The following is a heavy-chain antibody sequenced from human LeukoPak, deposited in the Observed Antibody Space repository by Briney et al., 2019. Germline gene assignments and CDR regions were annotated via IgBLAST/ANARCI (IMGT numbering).Heavy chain of an antibody. Sequence: SVTLSLTCAVSGYSIRSGYYWGWIRQPPGKGLEWIGSIYHSGSTYYNPSLKSRVTISVDTSKNQFSLKLSSVTAADTAVYYCARDPGGDNYYYYYYGMDVWGKGTTVTVSS. CDR3: ARDPGGDNYYYYYYGMDV. D-gene: IGHD4-17*01. CDR2: IYHSGST. J-gene: IGHJ6*04. V-gene: IGHV4-38-2*02. CDR1: GYSIRSGYY.